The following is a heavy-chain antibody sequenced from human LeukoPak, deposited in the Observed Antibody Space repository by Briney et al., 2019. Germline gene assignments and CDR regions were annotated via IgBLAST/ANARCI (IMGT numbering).Heavy chain of an antibody. Sequence: PSETLSLTCTVSGGSISSNSYYWGWIRQPPGKGLEWIGSIYYSGITYYNPSLKSRVTMSVDTSKNQFSLRLSSVTAADTAVYYCASWGATHHYFDSWGRGTLVTVSS. V-gene: IGHV4-39*01. CDR3: ASWGATHHYFDS. CDR2: IYYSGIT. J-gene: IGHJ4*02. CDR1: GGSISSNSYY. D-gene: IGHD1-26*01.